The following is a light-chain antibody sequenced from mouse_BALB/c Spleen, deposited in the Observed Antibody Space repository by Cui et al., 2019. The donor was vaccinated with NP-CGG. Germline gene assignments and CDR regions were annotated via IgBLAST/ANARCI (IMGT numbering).Light chain of an antibody. J-gene: IGLJ1*01. CDR3: ALWYSNHWV. CDR2: GTN. Sequence: QAVVTQESPLTTSPVATVTLICPSNTGAVTNSNYANWVQEKPDHLFTGLIGGTNNRAPGVPARFSGSLNGDKAALTITGAQTEDEAIYFCALWYSNHWVFGGGTKLTVL. V-gene: IGLV1*01. CDR1: TGAVTNSNY.